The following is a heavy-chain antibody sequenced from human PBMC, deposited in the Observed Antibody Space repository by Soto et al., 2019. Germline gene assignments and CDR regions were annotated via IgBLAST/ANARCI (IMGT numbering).Heavy chain of an antibody. J-gene: IGHJ5*02. Sequence: ASVKVSCKASGGTFSSYAISWVRQAPGQGLEWMGGIIPIFGTANYAQKFQGRVTITADESTSTAYMELSSLRSEDTAVYYCARGGSHQYNWFDPWGQGTLVTVSS. D-gene: IGHD1-26*01. CDR3: ARGGSHQYNWFDP. CDR2: IIPIFGTA. V-gene: IGHV1-69*13. CDR1: GGTFSSYA.